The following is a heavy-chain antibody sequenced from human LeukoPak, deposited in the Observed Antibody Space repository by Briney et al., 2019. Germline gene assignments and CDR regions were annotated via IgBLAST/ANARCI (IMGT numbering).Heavy chain of an antibody. CDR2: LYRDGNT. CDR1: GFTVITND. Sequence: GGSLRLSCAASGFTVITNDMTWVRQAPGKGLEWVSVLYRDGNTKYADSVQGRFTISRDNSKNTLYLEMNSLSPDDTAVYYCARGVEPLAANTLAYWGQGTLVTVSS. V-gene: IGHV3-53*01. J-gene: IGHJ4*02. D-gene: IGHD1-14*01. CDR3: ARGVEPLAANTLAY.